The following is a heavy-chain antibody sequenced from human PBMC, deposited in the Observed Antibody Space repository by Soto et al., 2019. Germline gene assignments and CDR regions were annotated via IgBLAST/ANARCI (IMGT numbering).Heavy chain of an antibody. CDR2: IIPIFGTA. CDR1: GGTFSSYA. CDR3: ASTQPYYYDSSGYPFVLSWFDP. D-gene: IGHD3-22*01. V-gene: IGHV1-69*01. J-gene: IGHJ5*02. Sequence: QVQLVQSGAEVKKPGSSVKVSCKASGGTFSSYAISWVRQAPGQGLEWMGGIIPIFGTANYAQKFQGRVTITADESTSTAYMELSSLRSEDTAVYYCASTQPYYYDSSGYPFVLSWFDPWGQGTLVTVSS.